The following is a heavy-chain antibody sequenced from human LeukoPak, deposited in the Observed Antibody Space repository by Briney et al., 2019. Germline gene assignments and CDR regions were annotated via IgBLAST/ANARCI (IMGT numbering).Heavy chain of an antibody. D-gene: IGHD6-19*01. V-gene: IGHV3-48*03. J-gene: IGHJ4*02. CDR1: GFTFSSYA. CDR2: ISGSGSNK. CDR3: ATSQSSVAGIVGD. Sequence: GGSLRLSCAASGFTFSSYAMTWIRQAPGKGLEWVSYISGSGSNKYYADSVKGRFTISRDNAKNSLYLQMNSLRVEDTAVYYCATSQSSVAGIVGDWGQGTLVTVSS.